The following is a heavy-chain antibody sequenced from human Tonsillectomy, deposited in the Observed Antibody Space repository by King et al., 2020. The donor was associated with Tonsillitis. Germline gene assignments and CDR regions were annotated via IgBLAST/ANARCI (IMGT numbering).Heavy chain of an antibody. CDR2: ISGGGGST. CDR3: AKDPTYYKTTYYFDY. D-gene: IGHD3-10*01. Sequence: VQLVESGGGLVQPGGSLRVSCAASGFTFSSYAMSWVRQAPGKGLEWVSHISGGGGSTYYADSVKGRFTISRDNSKNTLYLQMNSLRVEDTAVYYCAKDPTYYKTTYYFDYWGQGTLVTVSS. J-gene: IGHJ4*02. V-gene: IGHV3-23*04. CDR1: GFTFSSYA.